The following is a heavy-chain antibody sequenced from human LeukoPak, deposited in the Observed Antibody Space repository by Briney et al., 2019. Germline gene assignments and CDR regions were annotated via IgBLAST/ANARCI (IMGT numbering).Heavy chain of an antibody. V-gene: IGHV3-49*04. Sequence: PGGSLRLSCTASGFTFGDYAVSWVRQAPGKGLEWVSFIRRKAHGETTEYAASVKGRFSSSRDDSKSIAYLQMNSLKTEDTAVYFCTRVTYYYDNSGYFYFDYWGQGTLVTVSS. J-gene: IGHJ4*02. CDR3: TRVTYYYDNSGYFYFDY. CDR2: IRRKAHGETT. D-gene: IGHD3-22*01. CDR1: GFTFGDYA.